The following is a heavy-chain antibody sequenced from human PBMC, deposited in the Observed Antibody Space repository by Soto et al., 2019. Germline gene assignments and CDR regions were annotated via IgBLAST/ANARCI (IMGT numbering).Heavy chain of an antibody. CDR3: ESDGGWLRRYDGFGP. Sequence: QVQLVESGGGVVQPGRSLRLSCAASGFTFSTYGMHWVRQAPGKGLEWVAVIWYDGSSKYYADSVKGRFTISRDNSKNTLYLQWSGVRVEDTAGYYWESDGGWLRRYDGFGPWGQGALVTVSS. D-gene: IGHD5-12*01. CDR2: IWYDGSSK. J-gene: IGHJ5*02. CDR1: GFTFSTYG. V-gene: IGHV3-33*01.